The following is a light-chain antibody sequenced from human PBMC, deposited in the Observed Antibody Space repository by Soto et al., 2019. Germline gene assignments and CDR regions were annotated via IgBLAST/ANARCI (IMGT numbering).Light chain of an antibody. CDR2: TDY. Sequence: QAVVTQPPSASGTPGQRVNISCSGTSSNIGTYTVNWYQQLPGAAPKLLIYTDYQRPSGVPDRFSGSKSGTSASLAINGLHSEDEADYYCASWDDNLNGGVFGGGTKVTVL. CDR3: ASWDDNLNGGV. CDR1: SSNIGTYT. V-gene: IGLV1-44*01. J-gene: IGLJ3*02.